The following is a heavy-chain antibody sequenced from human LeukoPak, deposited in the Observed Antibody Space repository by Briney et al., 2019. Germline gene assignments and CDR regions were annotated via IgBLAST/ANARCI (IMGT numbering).Heavy chain of an antibody. CDR3: ARGRRVPPYYYYGMDV. CDR2: INHSGST. J-gene: IGHJ6*02. V-gene: IGHV4-34*01. CDR1: GGSFSGYY. Sequence: SETLSLTCAVYGGSFSGYYWSWIRQPPGKGLEWIGEINHSGSTNYNPSLKSRVTISVDTSKNQSSLKLSSVTAADTAVYYCARGRRVPPYYYYGMDVWGQGTTVTVSS.